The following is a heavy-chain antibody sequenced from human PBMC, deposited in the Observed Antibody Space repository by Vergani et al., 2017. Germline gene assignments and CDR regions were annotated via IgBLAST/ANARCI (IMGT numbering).Heavy chain of an antibody. J-gene: IGHJ4*02. CDR1: GGSISSYY. CDR3: ARGGGYSYGLGYFDY. V-gene: IGHV4-59*01. D-gene: IGHD5-18*01. Sequence: QVQLQESGPGLVKPSETLSLPCTVSGGSISSYYWSLIRPPPGKGLEWIGYIYYSGSTNYNPSLKSRVTISVDTSKNQFSLKMSSGTAADTAVYYCARGGGYSYGLGYFDYWGQGTLVTVSS. CDR2: IYYSGST.